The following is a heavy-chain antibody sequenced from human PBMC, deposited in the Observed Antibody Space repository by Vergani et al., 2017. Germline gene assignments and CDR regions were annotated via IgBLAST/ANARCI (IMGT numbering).Heavy chain of an antibody. CDR2: ISNDGGNK. CDR1: GFSFGSYC. CDR3: ARETRDTPSSLDY. V-gene: IGHV3-30*03. Sequence: QVQLVESGGNVVQSGTSLRLSCAASGFSFGSYCMHWVRQSPGKGLEWVAVISNDGGNKYYADSVKGRFTISKDISKNTLYLQMNSLRGDGTAVYYCARETRDTPSSLDYWVQGTLVTVSS. J-gene: IGHJ4*02. D-gene: IGHD5-24*01.